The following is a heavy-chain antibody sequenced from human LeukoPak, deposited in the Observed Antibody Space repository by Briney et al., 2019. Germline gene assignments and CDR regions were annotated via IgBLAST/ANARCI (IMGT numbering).Heavy chain of an antibody. Sequence: SETLSLTCTVSGGSISSYYWSWIRQPPGKGLEWIGYIYYSGSTNYNPSLKSRVTISVDTSKNQFSLKLSSVTAADTAVYYCVYYYDSSGHTDAFDIWGQGTMVTVSS. V-gene: IGHV4-59*12. J-gene: IGHJ3*02. D-gene: IGHD3-22*01. CDR1: GGSISSYY. CDR2: IYYSGST. CDR3: VYYYDSSGHTDAFDI.